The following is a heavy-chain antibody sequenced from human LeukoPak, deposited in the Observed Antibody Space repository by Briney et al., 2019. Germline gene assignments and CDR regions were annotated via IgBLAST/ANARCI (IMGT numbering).Heavy chain of an antibody. CDR2: IIPILGIA. Sequence: SVRVSCTASGGTFSSYAISWVRQAPGQGLEWMGRIIPILGIANYAQKFQGRVTITADKSTSTAYMELSSLRSEDTAVYYCARVVVVVPAAINWFDPWGQGTLVTVSS. CDR1: GGTFSSYA. CDR3: ARVVVVVPAAINWFDP. D-gene: IGHD2-2*01. V-gene: IGHV1-69*04. J-gene: IGHJ5*02.